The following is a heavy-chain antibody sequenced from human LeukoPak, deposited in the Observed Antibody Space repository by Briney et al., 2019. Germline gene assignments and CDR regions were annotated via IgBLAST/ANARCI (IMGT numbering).Heavy chain of an antibody. CDR2: ISSSGSTI. CDR1: GFTFSDYY. CDR3: AKAATPVAGTRDYFDY. D-gene: IGHD6-19*01. V-gene: IGHV3-11*01. J-gene: IGHJ4*02. Sequence: GGSLRLSCAASGFTFSDYYMSWISQAPGKGLEWVSYISSSGSTIYYADSVKGRFTISRDNAKNSLYLQMNSLRAEDTAVYYCAKAATPVAGTRDYFDYWGQGTLVTVSS.